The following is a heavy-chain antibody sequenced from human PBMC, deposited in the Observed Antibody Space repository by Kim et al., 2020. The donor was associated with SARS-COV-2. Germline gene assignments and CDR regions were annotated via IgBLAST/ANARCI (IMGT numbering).Heavy chain of an antibody. CDR3: ARVSQQLVRGAFDI. J-gene: IGHJ3*02. D-gene: IGHD6-13*01. V-gene: IGHV3-30-3*01. CDR1: GFTFSSYA. CDR2: ISYDGSNK. Sequence: GGSLRLSCAASGFTFSSYAMHWVRQAPGKGLEWVAVISYDGSNKYYADSVKGRFTISRDNSKNTLYLQMNSLRAEDTAVYYCARVSQQLVRGAFDIWGQGTMVTVSS.